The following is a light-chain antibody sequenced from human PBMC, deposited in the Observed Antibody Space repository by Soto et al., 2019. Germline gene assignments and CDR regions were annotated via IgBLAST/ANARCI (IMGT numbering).Light chain of an antibody. J-gene: IGLJ1*01. V-gene: IGLV2-23*01. CDR1: SSDVGSYNL. CDR2: EGS. Sequence: SALTQPASVSGSPGQSITISCTGTSSDVGSYNLVSWYQQHPGKAPKLMIYEGSKRPSGVSNRFSGSKSGNTASLTISGLQAEDEADYYCCSYAGSRTYVFGTGNKVTVL. CDR3: CSYAGSRTYV.